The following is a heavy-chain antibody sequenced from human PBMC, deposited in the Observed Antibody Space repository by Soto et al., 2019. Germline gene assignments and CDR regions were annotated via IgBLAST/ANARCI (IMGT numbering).Heavy chain of an antibody. V-gene: IGHV5-51*01. CDR1: GYTFAKYW. Sequence: PGDALKISCESSGYTFAKYWICWVRQVPGKGLEWVAAIYPSVSRTIYSPSFQGQVTISADKSISTAYLQWIRVKAADTAIYYCSKVKDSTSVRNLQHWGQGTPVTVSS. J-gene: IGHJ1*01. D-gene: IGHD6-6*01. CDR3: SKVKDSTSVRNLQH. CDR2: IYPSVSRT.